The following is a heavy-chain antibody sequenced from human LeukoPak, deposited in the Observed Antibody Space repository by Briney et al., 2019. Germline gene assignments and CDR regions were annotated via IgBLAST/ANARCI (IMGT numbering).Heavy chain of an antibody. J-gene: IGHJ5*01. V-gene: IGHV4-59*08. CDR1: GDSFSNYY. CDR2: VYYSGST. CDR3: ASSPRLTTSWFLFDS. Sequence: PSETLSLTCSVSGDSFSNYYWTWIRQPPGKGLEWIGYVYYSGSTNYNPSLKTRLHLSVDTSKNRFSLKLSSVTATDTAVYYCASSPRLTTSWFLFDSWGHGALVTVSS. D-gene: IGHD2-2*01.